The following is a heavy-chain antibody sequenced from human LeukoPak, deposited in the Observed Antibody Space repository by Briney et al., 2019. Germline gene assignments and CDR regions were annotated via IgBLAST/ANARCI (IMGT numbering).Heavy chain of an antibody. V-gene: IGHV3-21*01. J-gene: IGHJ6*02. Sequence: PGGSLRLSCAASGFTFGSYSMNWVRQAPGKGLEWVSSISSSSSYIYYADSVKGRFTISRDNAKNSLYLQMNSLRAEDTAVYYCARGILWFGELFYYGMDVWGQGTTVTVSS. CDR3: ARGILWFGELFYYGMDV. D-gene: IGHD3-10*01. CDR2: ISSSSSYI. CDR1: GFTFGSYS.